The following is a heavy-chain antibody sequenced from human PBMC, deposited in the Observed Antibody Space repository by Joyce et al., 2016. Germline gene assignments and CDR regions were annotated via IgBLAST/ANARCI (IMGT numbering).Heavy chain of an antibody. V-gene: IGHV3-13*05. Sequence: DVQLVEAGGAMVQPGGSLRLSCAASGFTFSAYEIHWVRQTTGKGLEWVSAIGTAGDPYYAVSVKCRFTISRENAKSSLFLQMNSLRAEDTALYYCARERGGGMSAFDIWGQGTMVTVSS. CDR2: IGTAGDP. CDR3: ARERGGGMSAFDI. J-gene: IGHJ3*02. D-gene: IGHD3-16*01. CDR1: GFTFSAYE.